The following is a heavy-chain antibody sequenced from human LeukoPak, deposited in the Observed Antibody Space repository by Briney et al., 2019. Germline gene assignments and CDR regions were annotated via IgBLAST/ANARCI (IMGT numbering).Heavy chain of an antibody. Sequence: GGSLRLSCSTSGFTFSSYWMSWVRQAPGKGLEWVANIKQDGSEKYYVDSVKGRFTISRDNAKNSLFLLMDSLRADDTAVYCCAREYYDSSGYYHGWHWGQGALVTVSS. V-gene: IGHV3-7*01. D-gene: IGHD3-22*01. J-gene: IGHJ4*02. CDR2: IKQDGSEK. CDR1: GFTFSSYW. CDR3: AREYYDSSGYYHGWH.